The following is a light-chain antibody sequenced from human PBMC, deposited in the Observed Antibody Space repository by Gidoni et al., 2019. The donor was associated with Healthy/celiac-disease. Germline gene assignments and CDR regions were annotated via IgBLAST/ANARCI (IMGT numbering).Light chain of an antibody. CDR1: QDIRNY. V-gene: IGKV1-33*01. CDR2: DAS. Sequence: DIQMTQSPSSLSASVGDRVTITCQASQDIRNYLNWYQQKPGKAPKLLLYDASNLKAGVPSRFSGSGSGTDFTFTISSLQPEDIATYYCQQYDNLLLTFGGGTKVQIK. CDR3: QQYDNLLLT. J-gene: IGKJ4*01.